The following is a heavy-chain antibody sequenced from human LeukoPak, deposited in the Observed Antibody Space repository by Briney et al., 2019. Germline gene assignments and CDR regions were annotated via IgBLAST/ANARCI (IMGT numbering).Heavy chain of an antibody. Sequence: SETLSLTCTVSGGSFSSGSYYWRWLRQPPGKGLEWIGYIYYSGSTNYNPSLKSRVTISVDTSKNQFSLKLSSVTAADTAVYYCARAVPRQEDAFDIWGQGTMVTVS. CDR2: IYYSGST. CDR1: GGSFSSGSYY. J-gene: IGHJ3*02. V-gene: IGHV4-61*01. CDR3: ARAVPRQEDAFDI.